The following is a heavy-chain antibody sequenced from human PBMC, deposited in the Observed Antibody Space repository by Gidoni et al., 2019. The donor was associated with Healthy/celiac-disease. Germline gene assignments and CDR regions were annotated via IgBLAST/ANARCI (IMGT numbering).Heavy chain of an antibody. J-gene: IGHJ4*02. Sequence: QVQLVESGGGVVQPGRSLRLSCAASGFTFSSYGMHCVRQAPGKGLGWVAVIWYDGSNKYYADSVKGRFTISRDNSKNTLYLQMNSLRAEDTAVYYCAREGYYGDHGGAYFDYWGQGTLVTVSS. CDR2: IWYDGSNK. CDR1: GFTFSSYG. CDR3: AREGYYGDHGGAYFDY. D-gene: IGHD4-17*01. V-gene: IGHV3-33*01.